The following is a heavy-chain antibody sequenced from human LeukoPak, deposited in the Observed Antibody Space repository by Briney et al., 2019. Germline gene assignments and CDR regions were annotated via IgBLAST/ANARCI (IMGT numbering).Heavy chain of an antibody. J-gene: IGHJ5*02. Sequence: PGRSLRLSCTASGFIFSNYGMHWVRQAPGQGLEWVAVISSDGSHKYYADSVTGRFTISRDSSNNTLYLQMNGLRAEDTAVYYCAKGGSSGYYFTLFDPWGQGTLVTVSS. CDR3: AKGGSSGYYFTLFDP. CDR2: ISSDGSHK. CDR1: GFIFSNYG. V-gene: IGHV3-30*18. D-gene: IGHD3-22*01.